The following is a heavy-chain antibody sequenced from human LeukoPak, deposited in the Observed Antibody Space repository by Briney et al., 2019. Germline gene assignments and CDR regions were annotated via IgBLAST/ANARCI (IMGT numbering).Heavy chain of an antibody. CDR3: AKDPRWSSGWRSSNGDAFDI. CDR1: GFTFSSYA. CDR2: ISGSGGST. J-gene: IGHJ3*02. D-gene: IGHD6-19*01. V-gene: IGHV3-23*01. Sequence: PGGALRLSCAASGFTFSSYAMSGVRQAPGKGLEGVSAISGSGGSTYYADSVKGRFTISRDNSKNTLYLQMNSLRAEDTAVYYCAKDPRWSSGWRSSNGDAFDIWGQGTMVTVSS.